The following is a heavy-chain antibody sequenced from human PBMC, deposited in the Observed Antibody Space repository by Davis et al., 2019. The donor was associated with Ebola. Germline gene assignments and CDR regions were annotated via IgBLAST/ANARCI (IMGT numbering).Heavy chain of an antibody. CDR3: ARDDYGDYGY. CDR2: ISSGSSYI. J-gene: IGHJ4*02. V-gene: IGHV3-21*01. D-gene: IGHD4-17*01. CDR1: GFAFSNNA. Sequence: PGGSLRLSCAASGFAFSNNAMTWVRQAPGKGLEWVSSISSGSSYIYYADSVKGRFTISRDNAKNSLYQQMNSLRDEDTAVYYCARDDYGDYGYWGQGTLVTVSS.